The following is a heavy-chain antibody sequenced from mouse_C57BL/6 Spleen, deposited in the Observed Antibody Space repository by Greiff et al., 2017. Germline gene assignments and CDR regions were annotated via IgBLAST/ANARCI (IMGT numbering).Heavy chain of an antibody. V-gene: IGHV1-82*01. J-gene: IGHJ2*01. CDR2: IYPGDGDT. CDR1: GYAFSSSW. Sequence: VQLQESGPELVKPGASVKISCKASGYAFSSSWMNWVKQRPGKGLEWIGRIYPGDGDTNYNGKFKGKATLTADKSSSTAYMQLSSLTSEDSAVYFCARLDYGSSYVVYFDYWGQGTTLTVSS. CDR3: ARLDYGSSYVVYFDY. D-gene: IGHD1-1*01.